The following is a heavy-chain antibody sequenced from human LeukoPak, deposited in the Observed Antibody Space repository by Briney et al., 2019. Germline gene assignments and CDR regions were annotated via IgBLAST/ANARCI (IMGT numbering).Heavy chain of an antibody. D-gene: IGHD3-10*01. V-gene: IGHV4-31*03. J-gene: IGHJ4*02. Sequence: SETLSLTCTVSGGSISSGGCYWSWIRQHPGKGLEWIGYIYYSGSTYYNPSLKSRVTISVDTSKNQFSLKLSSVTAADTAVYYCARELLWFGEPSFDYWGQGTLVTVSS. CDR3: ARELLWFGEPSFDY. CDR2: IYYSGST. CDR1: GGSISSGGCY.